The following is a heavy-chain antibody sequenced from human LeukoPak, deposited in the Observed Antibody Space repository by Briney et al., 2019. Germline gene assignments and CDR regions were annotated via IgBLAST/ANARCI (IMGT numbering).Heavy chain of an antibody. CDR3: ARGIPENDYDCRVRKFQH. J-gene: IGHJ1*01. Sequence: KPSETLSLTCAVYGGSFSGYYWSWIRQPPGRGLEWVGEINYSGSANYNPSLKSRVTISVDTSKKQFSLKLSSVTAADTAVYYCARGIPENDYDCRVRKFQHCGQGTLVTVSS. V-gene: IGHV4-34*01. CDR2: INYSGSA. D-gene: IGHD3-22*01. CDR1: GGSFSGYY.